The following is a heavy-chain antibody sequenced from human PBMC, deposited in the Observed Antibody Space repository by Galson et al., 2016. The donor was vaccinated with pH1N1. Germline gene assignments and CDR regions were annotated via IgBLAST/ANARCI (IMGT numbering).Heavy chain of an antibody. V-gene: IGHV3-23*01. D-gene: IGHD3-10*01. CDR2: ISGSGDST. CDR1: GFTFSSNA. Sequence: SLRLSCAASGFTFSSNALSWVRQAPGKGLEWVSGISGSGDSTYYADSVKGRFTVSRDNSKNTLYLQMSSLRVEDTAAYYCAKGYGSGGFSELEYWGQGTLVTVSS. CDR3: AKGYGSGGFSELEY. J-gene: IGHJ4*02.